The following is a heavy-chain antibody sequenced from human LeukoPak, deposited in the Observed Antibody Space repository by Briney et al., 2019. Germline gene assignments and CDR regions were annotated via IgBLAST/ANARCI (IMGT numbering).Heavy chain of an antibody. CDR1: GFTFSSYW. Sequence: GGSLRLSCAASGFTFSSYWMHWVRQAPGKGLVWVSRMNSDGCSTSYADSVKGRFTISRDNAKNTLYLQMNSLRAEDTAVYYCARGAYYDFWSGYYATYYYYGMDVWGQGTTVTVP. CDR2: MNSDGCST. V-gene: IGHV3-74*01. CDR3: ARGAYYDFWSGYYATYYYYGMDV. J-gene: IGHJ6*02. D-gene: IGHD3-3*01.